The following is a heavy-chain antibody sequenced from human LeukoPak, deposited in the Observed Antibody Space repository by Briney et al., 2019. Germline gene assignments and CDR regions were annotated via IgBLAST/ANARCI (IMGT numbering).Heavy chain of an antibody. D-gene: IGHD1-26*01. CDR1: GYSFTSHY. CDR3: ARDLIVGATYYYYYMDV. CDR2: INPSGGST. Sequence: ASVKVSCKASGYSFTSHYMHWVRQAPGQGLEWMGIINPSGGSTSYAQKFQGRVTMTRDMSTSTVYMELSSLRSEDTAVYYCARDLIVGATYYYYYMDVWGKGTTVTVSS. J-gene: IGHJ6*03. V-gene: IGHV1-46*01.